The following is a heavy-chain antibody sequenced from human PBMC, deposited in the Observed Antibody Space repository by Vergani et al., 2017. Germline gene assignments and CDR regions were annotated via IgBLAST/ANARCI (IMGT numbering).Heavy chain of an antibody. CDR2: IIPILGIA. V-gene: IGHV1-69*02. J-gene: IGHJ6*02. CDR3: ARAKXNWNDHHPGYDYYGMDV. Sequence: QVQLVQSGAEVKKPGSSVKVSCKASGGTFSSYTISWVRQAPGQGLEWMGRIIPILGIANYAQQFQGRVTITAAKSTSTADMELSSLRSEDTAVYYCARAKXNWNDHHPGYDYYGMDVWGQGTTVTVSS. CDR1: GGTFSSYT. D-gene: IGHD1-1*01.